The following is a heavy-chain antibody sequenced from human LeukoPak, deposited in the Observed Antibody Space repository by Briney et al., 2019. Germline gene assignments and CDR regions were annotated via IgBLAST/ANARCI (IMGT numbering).Heavy chain of an antibody. CDR3: ARGPYYYDSSGYYFPFDY. CDR2: IYPGDSDT. J-gene: IGHJ4*02. CDR1: GYSFTSYW. D-gene: IGHD3-22*01. Sequence: GESLKISCQSSGYSFTSYWIGWVRQMPGKGLEWMGIIYPGDSDTRYSPSFQGQVTISADKSISTAYLQWSSLKASDTAMYYCARGPYYYDSSGYYFPFDYWGQGTLVTVSS. V-gene: IGHV5-51*01.